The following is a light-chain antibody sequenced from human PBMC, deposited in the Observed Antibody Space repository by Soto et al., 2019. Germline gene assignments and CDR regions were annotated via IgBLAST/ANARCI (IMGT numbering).Light chain of an antibody. V-gene: IGKV1-27*01. J-gene: IGKJ1*01. CDR1: QGIGYN. Sequence: DIQMTQSPTSLSASVGDRVTITCRASQGIGYNLAWYQQKPGKVPKVLIYTASTLHSGVPSRFSGSGSGTEFTLTINSLQPEDVATYFCQKYDSVPWSFGQGARVEL. CDR2: TAS. CDR3: QKYDSVPWS.